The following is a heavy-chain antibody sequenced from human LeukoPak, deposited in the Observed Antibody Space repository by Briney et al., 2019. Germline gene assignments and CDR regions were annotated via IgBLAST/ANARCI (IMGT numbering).Heavy chain of an antibody. D-gene: IGHD6-6*01. Sequence: KASETLSLTCTVSGGSISSYYWSWIRQSPGKGLEWIGYIYYSGSTKYNPSLKSRVTISVDMSKNHSSLKLASVTAADTAVYYCARMYSSSSYFDYWGQGALVTVSS. CDR3: ARMYSSSSYFDY. V-gene: IGHV4-59*08. CDR2: IYYSGST. CDR1: GGSISSYY. J-gene: IGHJ4*02.